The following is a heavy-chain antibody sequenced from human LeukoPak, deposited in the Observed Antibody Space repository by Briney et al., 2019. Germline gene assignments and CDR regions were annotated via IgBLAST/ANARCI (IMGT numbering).Heavy chain of an antibody. CDR3: ARDPSGSGWSLSD. D-gene: IGHD6-19*01. CDR2: IWSDGSND. V-gene: IGHV3-33*01. CDR1: GFNFGSDA. J-gene: IGHJ4*02. Sequence: PGVSLRLSCTASGFNFGSDAMHWVRQAPGKGLEWVAFIWSDGSNDHYADSVKGRFTISRDNSKNTVCLQMNSLRVEDTAVYYCARDPSGSGWSLSDWGQGTPVTVSS.